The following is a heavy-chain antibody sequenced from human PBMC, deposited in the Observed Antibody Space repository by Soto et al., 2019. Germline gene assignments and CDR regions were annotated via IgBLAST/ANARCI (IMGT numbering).Heavy chain of an antibody. D-gene: IGHD3-9*01. CDR2: IDWDDDK. CDR1: GFSLSTHGMC. CDR3: ARTPRDILTGYHYFDY. J-gene: IGHJ4*02. V-gene: IGHV2-70*11. Sequence: SGPTLVNPTQTLTLTCTFSGFSLSTHGMCVSWIRQPPGKALEWLARIDWDDDKYCSTSLKTRLTISKDTSKNQVVLTLTNMDPVDTATYYCARTPRDILTGYHYFDYWGLGTLVTVSS.